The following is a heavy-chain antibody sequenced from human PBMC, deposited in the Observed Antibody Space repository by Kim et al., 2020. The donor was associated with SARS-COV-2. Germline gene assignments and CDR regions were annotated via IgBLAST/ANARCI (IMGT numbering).Heavy chain of an antibody. J-gene: IGHJ6*02. D-gene: IGHD3-16*01. CDR2: ISSSSYT. CDR3: ARDTGEAATYYRYYYGIDV. Sequence: GGSLRLSCAASGFTFSDYYMSWIRQAPGKGLEWVSYISSSSYTNYADSVKGRFTISRDNAKNSLYLQMNSLRAEDTAVYYCARDTGEAATYYRYYYGIDVWGQGTTVTVSS. V-gene: IGHV3-11*05. CDR1: GFTFSDYY.